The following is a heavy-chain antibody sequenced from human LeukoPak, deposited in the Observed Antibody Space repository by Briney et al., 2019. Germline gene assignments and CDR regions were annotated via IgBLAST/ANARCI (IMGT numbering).Heavy chain of an antibody. Sequence: QTGGSLRLSCAASGFTFSSYAMHGVRQARGKGLEGVAVISYEVSNKYHADSVKGRFTISRDNAQNSLYLQMNSLRAEDTAVYYCARGVQAAIFGGDYYYMDVWGKGPTVTVSS. D-gene: IGHD2-2*02. J-gene: IGHJ6*03. CDR3: ARGVQAAIFGGDYYYMDV. CDR2: ISYEVSNK. V-gene: IGHV3-30*04. CDR1: GFTFSSYA.